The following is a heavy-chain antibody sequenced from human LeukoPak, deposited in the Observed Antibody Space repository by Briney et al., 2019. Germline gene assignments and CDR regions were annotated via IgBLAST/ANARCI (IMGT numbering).Heavy chain of an antibody. Sequence: GGSLRLSCAASGLTFSNYAMSWVRQAPGTGLEWVSAISGSGGRTYYADSVKGRFTISRDNSKNTLYLQMNSLRADDTAVYYCAKGAAGDYYYFAYWGQGTLVTVSS. CDR1: GLTFSNYA. CDR2: ISGSGGRT. J-gene: IGHJ4*02. V-gene: IGHV3-23*01. CDR3: AKGAAGDYYYFAY. D-gene: IGHD4-17*01.